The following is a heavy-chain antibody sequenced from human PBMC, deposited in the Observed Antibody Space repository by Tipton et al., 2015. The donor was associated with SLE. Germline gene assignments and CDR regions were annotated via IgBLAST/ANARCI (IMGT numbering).Heavy chain of an antibody. Sequence: SLRLSCAASGFTVSDNYMNWVRQAPGKGLEWVSVIYSGGFTYYADSVKGRFTISRDNSKNTLYLQMNSLRAEDTAVYYCAKDSAVTTPLYYYGMDVWGQGTTVTVSS. CDR2: IYSGGFT. CDR3: AKDSAVTTPLYYYGMDV. D-gene: IGHD4-17*01. CDR1: GFTVSDNY. J-gene: IGHJ6*02. V-gene: IGHV3-53*05.